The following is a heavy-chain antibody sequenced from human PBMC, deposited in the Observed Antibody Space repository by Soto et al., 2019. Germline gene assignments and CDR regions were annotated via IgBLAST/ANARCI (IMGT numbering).Heavy chain of an antibody. CDR3: AEGSVGTVRSSGWCNWFDP. V-gene: IGHV3-23*01. CDR1: GFTFSSSA. D-gene: IGHD6-19*01. J-gene: IGHJ5*02. CDR2: IRVGGGDT. Sequence: EVRLLESGGGVAQPGGSLRLSCAASGFTFSSSAMNWVRQAPGKGLEWVSAIRVGGGDTFYADSVRGGFTVSRDISRNSLYLQINRLRDEDRAIYYGAEGSVGTVRSSGWCNWFDPWGQGTLVTVSS.